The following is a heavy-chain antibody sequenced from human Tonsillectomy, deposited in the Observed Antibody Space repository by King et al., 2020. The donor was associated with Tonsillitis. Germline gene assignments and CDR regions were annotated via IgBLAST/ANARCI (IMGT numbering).Heavy chain of an antibody. Sequence: LQLQESGPGLVKPSGTLSLTCTFSGASISRGDHYWAWIRQPPGKGLEWIGYMYFIGTIFYNPPLTLRISISVGTAENRFSLQLTSVTAADTAVYFCARYVSGSFDYWGQGALVTVSS. J-gene: IGHJ4*02. CDR1: GASISRGDHY. V-gene: IGHV4-39*01. CDR3: ARYVSGSFDY. CDR2: MYFIGTI. D-gene: IGHD1-26*01.